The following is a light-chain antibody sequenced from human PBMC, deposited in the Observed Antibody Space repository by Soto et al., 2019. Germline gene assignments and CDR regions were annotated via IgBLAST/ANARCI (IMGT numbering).Light chain of an antibody. Sequence: AIQMTQSPSSLSASVGDRVTITCRASQGVGNDLAWYQKKPGKAPKLLIYAASSLHSGVPSRFGGTGSGTDFTLTISSLQPEDFATYYCLQDHLSLSFGGGTKVEIK. J-gene: IGKJ4*01. CDR3: LQDHLSLS. CDR1: QGVGND. CDR2: AAS. V-gene: IGKV1-6*02.